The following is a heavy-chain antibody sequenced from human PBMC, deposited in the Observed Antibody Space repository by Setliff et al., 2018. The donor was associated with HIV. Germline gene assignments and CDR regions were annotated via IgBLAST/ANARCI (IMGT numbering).Heavy chain of an antibody. CDR2: IDYSGNT. CDR3: ARHRYRFGIDS. J-gene: IGHJ5*01. CDR1: GASTSDRDFY. Sequence: SETLSLTCTVSGASTSDRDFYWAWIRQPPGKGLEWIGTIDYSGNTYYNASLRSRAIISGDMSKNQFSLNLNSVTASETAVYYCARHRYRFGIDSWGQGALVTVSS. V-gene: IGHV4-39*01. D-gene: IGHD3-16*01.